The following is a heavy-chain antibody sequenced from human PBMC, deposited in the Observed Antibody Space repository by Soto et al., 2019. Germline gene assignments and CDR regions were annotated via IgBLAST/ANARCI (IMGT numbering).Heavy chain of an antibody. CDR3: ERGDGRGSYHAALAI. J-gene: IGHJ3*02. CDR2: MNPNSGNT. V-gene: IGHV1-8*01. Sequence: TRQGLEWMGWMNPNSGNTGYAQKFQGRVTMTRNTSISTAYVELSSLRSEDTAVYYCERGDGRGSYHAALAIWGQGTMV. D-gene: IGHD3-10*01.